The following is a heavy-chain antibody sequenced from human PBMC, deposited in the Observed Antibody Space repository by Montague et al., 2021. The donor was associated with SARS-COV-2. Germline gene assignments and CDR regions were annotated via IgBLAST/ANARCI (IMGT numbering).Heavy chain of an antibody. CDR2: IYASGST. D-gene: IGHD3-16*01. CDR3: VRDGGNWYYFDY. Sequence: SETLSLTCSISGVSITSYYWSRVRQPAGKGLEWIGHIYASGSTNYGPSLKSRVRLSIDNPKNQFSLKLESLTAADTAVYYCVRDGGNWYYFDYWGQGALVTVSS. CDR1: GVSITSYY. J-gene: IGHJ4*02. V-gene: IGHV4-4*07.